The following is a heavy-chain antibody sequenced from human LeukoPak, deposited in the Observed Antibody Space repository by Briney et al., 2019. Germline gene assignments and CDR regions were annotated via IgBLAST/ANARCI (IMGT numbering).Heavy chain of an antibody. D-gene: IGHD5-24*01. CDR3: ARGARAGYNLEPFDY. J-gene: IGHJ4*02. CDR1: GGSMSSYY. CDR2: TYYSGST. Sequence: SETLSLTCKVSGGSMSSYYWSWIRQPPGKGLEWIGYTYYSGSTKYNPSLKSRVTISVDTSKNQFSLKLSSVTAADTAVYYCARGARAGYNLEPFDYWGQGTLVTVSS. V-gene: IGHV4-59*08.